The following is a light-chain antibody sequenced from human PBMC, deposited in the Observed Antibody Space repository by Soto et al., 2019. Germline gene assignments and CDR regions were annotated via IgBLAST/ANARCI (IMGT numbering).Light chain of an antibody. CDR2: DAS. CDR3: QQYNSYSKT. Sequence: DIQITQSPSTLSASVGDRVTITCRASQSISNWLAWYQQKPGKAPKLLIFDASTLESGVPSRFSGSGSDTEFTLTITSLQSDDFATYYCQQYNSYSKTFGLGTKVEIK. V-gene: IGKV1-5*01. J-gene: IGKJ1*01. CDR1: QSISNW.